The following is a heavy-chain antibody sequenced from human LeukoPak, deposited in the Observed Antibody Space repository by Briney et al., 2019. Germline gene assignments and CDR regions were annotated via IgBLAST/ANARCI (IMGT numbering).Heavy chain of an antibody. V-gene: IGHV3-33*06. D-gene: IGHD6-19*01. J-gene: IGHJ1*01. CDR1: GFTFSSYG. CDR3: AKDPGIAVAGTREYFQH. Sequence: GGSLRLSCAASGFTFSSYGMHWVRQAPGKGLEWVAVIWYDGSNKCYADSVKGRFTISRDNSKNTLYLQMNSLRAEDTAVYYCAKDPGIAVAGTREYFQHWGQGALVTVSS. CDR2: IWYDGSNK.